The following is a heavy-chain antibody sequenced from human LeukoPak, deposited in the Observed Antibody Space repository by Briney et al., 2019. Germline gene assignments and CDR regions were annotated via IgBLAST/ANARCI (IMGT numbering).Heavy chain of an antibody. CDR2: IYSGGST. CDR3: ARESVGSSITTKPAAFDI. D-gene: IGHD2-2*01. J-gene: IGHJ3*02. V-gene: IGHV3-53*01. CDR1: GFTVSSNY. Sequence: GGSLRLSCAASGFTVSSNYMSWVRQAPGKGLKWVSVIYSGGSTYYADSVKGRFTISRDNSKNTLYLQMNSLRAEDTAVYYCARESVGSSITTKPAAFDIWGQGTMVTVSS.